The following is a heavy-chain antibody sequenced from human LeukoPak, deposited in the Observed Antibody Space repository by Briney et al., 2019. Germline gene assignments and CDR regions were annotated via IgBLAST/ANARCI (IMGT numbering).Heavy chain of an antibody. CDR3: ARLGETGGYHYYYYMDV. D-gene: IGHD3-10*01. V-gene: IGHV3-11*06. Sequence: GRFTISRDNAKNSLYLQMNSLRVEDTAVYYCARLGETGGYHYYYYMDVWGKGTTVTVSS. J-gene: IGHJ6*03.